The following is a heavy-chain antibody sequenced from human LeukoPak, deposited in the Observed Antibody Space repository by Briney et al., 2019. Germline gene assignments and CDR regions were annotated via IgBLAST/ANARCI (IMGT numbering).Heavy chain of an antibody. CDR3: AKEEGVMAIAGSPSGY. J-gene: IGHJ4*02. Sequence: GGSLRLSRAASGFTFSNYGIHWVRQARCKGLEWVAIISYDGTNKYYADSVKGRFTISRDNSKNTLYLQMNSLRAEDTAMYYCAKEEGVMAIAGSPSGYWGQGTLVTVSS. D-gene: IGHD2-21*01. V-gene: IGHV3-30*18. CDR1: GFTFSNYG. CDR2: ISYDGTNK.